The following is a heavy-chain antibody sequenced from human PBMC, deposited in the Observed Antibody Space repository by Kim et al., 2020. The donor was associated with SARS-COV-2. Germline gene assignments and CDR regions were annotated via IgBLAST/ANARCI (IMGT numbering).Heavy chain of an antibody. CDR3: TPSAVDTGDYYYGMDV. D-gene: IGHD2-15*01. CDR2: IRSKANSYAT. Sequence: GGSLRLSCAASGFTFSGSAMHWVRQASGKGLEWVGRIRSKANSYATAYAASVKGRFTISRDDSKNTAYLQMNSLKTEDTAVYYCTPSAVDTGDYYYGMDVWGQGTTVTVSS. V-gene: IGHV3-73*01. CDR1: GFTFSGSA. J-gene: IGHJ6*02.